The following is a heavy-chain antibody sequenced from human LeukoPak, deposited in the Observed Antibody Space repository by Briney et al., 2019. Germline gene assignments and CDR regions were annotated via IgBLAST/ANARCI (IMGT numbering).Heavy chain of an antibody. CDR2: IKQDGSEK. CDR3: ARDRGYCSSTSCYYFDY. Sequence: PGGSLRLSCAASGFTFSSYWMSWVRQAPGKGLEWVANIKQDGSEKYYVDSVKDRFTISRDNAKNSLYLQMNSLRAEDTAVYYCARDRGYCSSTSCYYFDYWGQGTLVTVSS. CDR1: GFTFSSYW. D-gene: IGHD2-2*01. V-gene: IGHV3-7*01. J-gene: IGHJ4*02.